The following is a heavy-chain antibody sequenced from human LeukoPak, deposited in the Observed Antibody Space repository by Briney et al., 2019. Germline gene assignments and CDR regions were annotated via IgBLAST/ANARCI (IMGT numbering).Heavy chain of an antibody. D-gene: IGHD6-6*01. V-gene: IGHV1-2*02. CDR3: ARDLEYSLDY. CDR2: INPNSGGT. Sequence: ASVKVSCKASGYIFTSYYMHWVRQAPGQGLELMGWINPNSGGTNYAQKFQGRVTMTRDTSISTAYMELSRLRSDDTAVYYCARDLEYSLDYWGQGTLVTVSS. J-gene: IGHJ4*02. CDR1: GYIFTSYY.